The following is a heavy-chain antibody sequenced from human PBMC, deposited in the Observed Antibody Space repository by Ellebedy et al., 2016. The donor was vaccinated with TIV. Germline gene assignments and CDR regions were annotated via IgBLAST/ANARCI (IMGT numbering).Heavy chain of an antibody. J-gene: IGHJ3*02. CDR1: GGSISSSSYY. Sequence: SETLSLTCTVSGGSISSSSYYWGWIRQPPGKGLEWIGSIYYSGSTYYNPSLKSRVTISVDTSKNQFSLKLTSVTATDTAVYYCARRGTGNCGTITCPSKGAFDIWGQGTMVTVSS. D-gene: IGHD2-2*01. CDR2: IYYSGST. CDR3: ARRGTGNCGTITCPSKGAFDI. V-gene: IGHV4-39*01.